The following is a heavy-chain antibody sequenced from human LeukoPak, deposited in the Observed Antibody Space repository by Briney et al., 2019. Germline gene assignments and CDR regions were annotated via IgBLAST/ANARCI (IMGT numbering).Heavy chain of an antibody. D-gene: IGHD6-19*01. CDR1: GGTFSSYA. J-gene: IGHJ4*02. CDR3: ASGGIAVAKTFDY. CDR2: IIPIFGTA. V-gene: IGHV1-69*01. Sequence: GASVKVSCKASGGTFSSYAISWVRQAPGQGLEWMGGIIPIFGTANYAQKFQGRVTITADESTSTAYKELSSLRSEDTAVYYCASGGIAVAKTFDYWGQGTLVTVSS.